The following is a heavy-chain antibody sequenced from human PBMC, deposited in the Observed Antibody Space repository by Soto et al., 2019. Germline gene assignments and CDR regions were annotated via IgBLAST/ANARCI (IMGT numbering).Heavy chain of an antibody. CDR2: INPSGGST. Sequence: ASVKVSCKASGYTFASYYMHWVRQAPGQGLEWMGIINPSGGSTSYAQKFQGRVTMTRDTSTSTVYMELSSLRSEDTAVYYCARDQVDYDFWSGPDYWGQGTLVTVSS. V-gene: IGHV1-46*01. CDR3: ARDQVDYDFWSGPDY. D-gene: IGHD3-3*01. CDR1: GYTFASYY. J-gene: IGHJ4*02.